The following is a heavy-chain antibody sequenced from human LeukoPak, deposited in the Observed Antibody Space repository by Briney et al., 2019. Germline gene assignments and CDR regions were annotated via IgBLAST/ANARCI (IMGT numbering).Heavy chain of an antibody. CDR1: GFTFSNAW. CDR2: IYSGGST. CDR3: ARGVYYGSGSYIGDP. Sequence: GGSLRLSCAASGFTFSNAWMSWVRQAPGQGLEWVSVIYSGGSTYYADSVKGRFTISRDNSKNTLYLQMNSLRAEDTAVYYCARGVYYGSGSYIGDPWGQGTLVTVSS. V-gene: IGHV3-53*01. J-gene: IGHJ5*02. D-gene: IGHD3-10*01.